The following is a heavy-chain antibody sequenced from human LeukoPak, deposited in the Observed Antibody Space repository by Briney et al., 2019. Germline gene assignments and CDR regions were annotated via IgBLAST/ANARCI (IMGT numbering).Heavy chain of an antibody. V-gene: IGHV3-21*01. D-gene: IGHD6-13*01. CDR1: GFTFSSYS. CDR2: IYASGTYI. J-gene: IGHJ4*02. Sequence: PGGSLRLSCAASGFTFSSYSMNWVRQAPGKGLEWVSCIYASGTYIYYADSLKGRFTISRDDTKNSPYLQMNSLRAEDTAVYYCARVTRVAYSSSWSLDYWGQGTLVTVSS. CDR3: ARVTRVAYSSSWSLDY.